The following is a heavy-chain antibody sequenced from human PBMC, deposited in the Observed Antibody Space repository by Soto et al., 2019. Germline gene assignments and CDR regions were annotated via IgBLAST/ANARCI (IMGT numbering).Heavy chain of an antibody. CDR3: ARDCHSFDI. J-gene: IGHJ3*02. CDR1: GGTFNSNG. V-gene: IGHV1-69*12. Sequence: QVRLVQSGAEVKKPGSSVKVSCKASGGTFNSNGISWVRQAPGQGLEWMGGIVPIFGTGIYAEKFQGRVTITADESTTTVFIELNNLRSEDTAVYYCARDCHSFDIWGQGTMVTVSS. CDR2: IVPIFGTG.